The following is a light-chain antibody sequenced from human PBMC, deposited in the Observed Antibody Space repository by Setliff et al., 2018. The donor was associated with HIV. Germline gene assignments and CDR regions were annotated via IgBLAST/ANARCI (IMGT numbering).Light chain of an antibody. J-gene: IGLJ1*01. CDR3: GSCTTTSPCA. Sequence: QSALTQPASVSGSPGQSITISCTGTSSDLGGFNFVSWYRQYPGKAPQLIIYEVSSRPPGISSRFSGSKSGNTASLTISGLQAEDEADYYCGSCTTTSPCAFGTGTKVTVL. CDR1: SSDLGGFNF. V-gene: IGLV2-14*01. CDR2: EVS.